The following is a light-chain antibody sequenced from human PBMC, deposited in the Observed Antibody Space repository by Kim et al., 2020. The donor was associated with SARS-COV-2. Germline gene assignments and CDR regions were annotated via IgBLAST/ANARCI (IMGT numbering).Light chain of an antibody. V-gene: IGKV3-20*01. CDR2: GTS. CDR1: QSVSSSK. CDR3: QQYGGSPT. J-gene: IGKJ1*01. Sequence: LSPGERATLSCRASQSVSSSKLAWYQQKPGQAPRLLFYGTSSRATGIPDRFSGSGSETDFVLTISRLEPEDSAVYYCQQYGGSPTFGQGTKVDIK.